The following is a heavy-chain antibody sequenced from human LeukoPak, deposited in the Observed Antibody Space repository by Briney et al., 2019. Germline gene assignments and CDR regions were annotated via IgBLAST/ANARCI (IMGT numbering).Heavy chain of an antibody. V-gene: IGHV4-59*08. CDR3: ARGITMVRGVIITSYYMDV. J-gene: IGHJ6*03. Sequence: PSETLSLTCTVSGGSISTYYWSWIRQSPGKGLEWIGYIYYSGSTNYNPSLKSRVTISVDTSKNQFSLKLSSVTAADTAVYYCARGITMVRGVIITSYYMDVWGKGTTVTVSS. CDR2: IYYSGST. CDR1: GGSISTYY. D-gene: IGHD3-10*01.